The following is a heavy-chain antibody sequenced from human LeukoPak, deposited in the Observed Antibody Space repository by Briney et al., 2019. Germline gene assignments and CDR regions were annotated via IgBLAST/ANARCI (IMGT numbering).Heavy chain of an antibody. Sequence: PGGSLRFSCAASGFTFSSYAMSWVRQAPGKGLEWVSAISGGGGSTYYADSAKGRFTISRDNSKNTLYLQMNSLRAEDTAVYYCANSWYPDYWGQGTLVTVSS. J-gene: IGHJ4*02. CDR1: GFTFSSYA. CDR2: ISGGGGST. CDR3: ANSWYPDY. D-gene: IGHD6-13*01. V-gene: IGHV3-23*01.